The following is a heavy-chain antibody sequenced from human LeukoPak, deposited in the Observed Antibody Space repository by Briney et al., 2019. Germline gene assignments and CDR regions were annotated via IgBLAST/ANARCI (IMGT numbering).Heavy chain of an antibody. D-gene: IGHD4-23*01. V-gene: IGHV3-23*01. CDR2: ISGSGGTT. Sequence: GGSLRLSCAASGFTFSTYAMSWVRQAPGKGLEWVSAISGSGGTTYNADSVKGRFTISRDNAKNSLYLQMNSLRAEDTAVYYCARAATVVTPPRYWGQGTLVTVSS. CDR3: ARAATVVTPPRY. CDR1: GFTFSTYA. J-gene: IGHJ4*02.